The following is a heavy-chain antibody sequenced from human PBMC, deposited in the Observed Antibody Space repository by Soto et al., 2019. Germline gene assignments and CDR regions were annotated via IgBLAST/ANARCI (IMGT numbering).Heavy chain of an antibody. CDR1: GGSISNLDYF. J-gene: IGHJ5*01. D-gene: IGHD2-15*01. V-gene: IGHV4-30-4*01. CDR3: ARGRYCLTGSCFPNWFDS. Sequence: SETLSLTCSVSGGSISNLDYFWAWIRQPPGQALEYIGYIYKSATTYYNPSFESRVAISVDTSKSQFSLNVTSVTAADTAVYFCARGRYCLTGSCFPNWFDSWGQGALVTVSS. CDR2: IYKSATT.